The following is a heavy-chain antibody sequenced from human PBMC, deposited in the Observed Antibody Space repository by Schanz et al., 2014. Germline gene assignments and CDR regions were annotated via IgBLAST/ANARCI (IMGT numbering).Heavy chain of an antibody. D-gene: IGHD3-3*01. V-gene: IGHV3-7*01. CDR1: GFTFSTYW. J-gene: IGHJ4*02. CDR3: ARDKGGYYPFDY. CDR2: IKQDESER. Sequence: EVQLVESGGGLVQPGGSLRLSCAASGFTFSTYWMSWVRQVPGKGLEWVANIKQDESERYYVDSVKGRFTISRDNAKNSLYLQMNSLRAEDTAVYYCARDKGGYYPFDYWGQGTLVTVSS.